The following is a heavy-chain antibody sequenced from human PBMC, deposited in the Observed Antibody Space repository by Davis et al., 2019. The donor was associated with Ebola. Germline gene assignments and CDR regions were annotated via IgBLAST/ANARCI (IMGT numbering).Heavy chain of an antibody. J-gene: IGHJ3*01. CDR1: GFSFTSHS. Sequence: PGGSLRLSCAASGFSFTSHSMIWVRQAPGKGLEWVASVSTNSLYIYYADSVKGRFTISRDNSKNTLHLQMNSLRVEDTAIYYCAKDTSNVWFDVWGQGTTVTVSS. CDR3: AKDTSNVWFDV. CDR2: VSTNSLYI. D-gene: IGHD6-19*01. V-gene: IGHV3-21*04.